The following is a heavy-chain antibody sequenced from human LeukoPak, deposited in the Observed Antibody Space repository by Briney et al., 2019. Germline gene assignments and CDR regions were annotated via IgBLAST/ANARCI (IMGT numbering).Heavy chain of an antibody. CDR2: ISSSGSTI. V-gene: IGHV3-11*01. Sequence: GGSLRLSCAASGFTFSDYYMSWIRQAPGKGLEWVSYISSSGSTIYYADSVKGRFTISRDNAKNSLYLQMNSLRAEDTAVYYCAKSPPAVWFGELLTYFDYWGQGTLVTVSS. CDR3: AKSPPAVWFGELLTYFDY. J-gene: IGHJ4*02. CDR1: GFTFSDYY. D-gene: IGHD3-10*01.